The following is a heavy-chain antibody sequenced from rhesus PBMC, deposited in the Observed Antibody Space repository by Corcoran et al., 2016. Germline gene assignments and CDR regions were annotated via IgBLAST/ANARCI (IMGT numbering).Heavy chain of an antibody. CDR2: ISFAVNKK. CDR1: GFTFSSYV. J-gene: IGHJ4*01. Sequence: EVQLVESGGGLVQPVVSLRLSCAASGFTFSSYVIHWVRQSPGKGLEWWVLISFAVNKKAVSKSVKDRFTISRDNSKNMFYVQMNKLKFEDTAVYYCARDASLLSLDYWVQGVLVTVSS. D-gene: IGHD2-15*01. CDR3: ARDASLLSLDY. V-gene: IGHV3-54*02.